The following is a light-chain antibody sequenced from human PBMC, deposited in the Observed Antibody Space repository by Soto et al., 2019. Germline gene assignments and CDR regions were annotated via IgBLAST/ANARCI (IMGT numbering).Light chain of an antibody. CDR2: EVS. V-gene: IGKV2D-29*02. Sequence: DVVMTQTPLSLSVAPGQPASISCKSSQSLLHITGETFLFWYLHKPGQSPQLLIYEVSTRVSGVPDRFSGSGSGTDFTLEISRVETDDVGIYYCRQSTQRPPTFGQGTRLGIE. CDR3: RQSTQRPPT. CDR1: QSLLHITGETF. J-gene: IGKJ5*01.